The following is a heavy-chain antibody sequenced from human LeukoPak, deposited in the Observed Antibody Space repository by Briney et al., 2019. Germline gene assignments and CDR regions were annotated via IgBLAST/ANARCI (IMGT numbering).Heavy chain of an antibody. CDR2: INRDGSRI. V-gene: IGHV3-74*01. D-gene: IGHD1-26*01. Sequence: GGSLRLSCEDSGFTLSKYWMHWVRQVPGKGLTWVSRINRDGSRIDHAGSVKGRFTISRDNTKNTLYLQMNSLRPEDTAVYYCVRDFVGPDDLWGQGTLVTVSS. CDR1: GFTLSKYW. J-gene: IGHJ5*02. CDR3: VRDFVGPDDL.